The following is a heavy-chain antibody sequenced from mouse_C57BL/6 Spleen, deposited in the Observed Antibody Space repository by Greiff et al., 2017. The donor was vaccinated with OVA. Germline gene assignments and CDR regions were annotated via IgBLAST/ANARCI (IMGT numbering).Heavy chain of an antibody. J-gene: IGHJ2*01. D-gene: IGHD1-1*01. Sequence: EVQLQESGAELVRPGASVKLSCTASGFNIKDDYMHWVKQRPEQGLEWIGWIDPENGDTEYASKFQGKATITADTSSNTAYRQLSSLTSEDTAVYYCTTVVAKRGYFDYWGQGTTLTVSS. CDR3: TTVVAKRGYFDY. CDR2: IDPENGDT. V-gene: IGHV14-4*01. CDR1: GFNIKDDY.